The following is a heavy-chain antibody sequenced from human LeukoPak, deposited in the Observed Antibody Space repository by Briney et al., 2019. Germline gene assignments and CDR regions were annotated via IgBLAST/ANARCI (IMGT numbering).Heavy chain of an antibody. D-gene: IGHD6-13*01. V-gene: IGHV3-74*03. CDR1: GFTFSGHW. J-gene: IGHJ4*02. Sequence: PGGSLRLSCTASGFTFSGHWIHWVRQPPGMGLVWVSRINERGTDSMYAESVKGRFTISRDNAKNTVYLQMNSLRAEDTAVYYCASTAGYSTDYWGQGTLVTVSS. CDR3: ASTAGYSTDY. CDR2: INERGTDS.